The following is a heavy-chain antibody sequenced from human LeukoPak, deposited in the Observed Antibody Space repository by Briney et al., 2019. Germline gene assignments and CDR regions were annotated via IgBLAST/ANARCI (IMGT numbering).Heavy chain of an antibody. CDR2: ISYDGSDK. CDR1: GFTFSSSA. Sequence: PGGSLRLSCAASGFTFSSSAIYWVRQAPGKGLEWVAVISYDGSDKYYADSVKGRFTISRDNPKNTLYLQMNSLRAEDTAVYYCARGGGYCNSTSCYIREWGQGTLVTVSS. J-gene: IGHJ4*02. V-gene: IGHV3-30*04. CDR3: ARGGGYCNSTSCYIRE. D-gene: IGHD2-2*02.